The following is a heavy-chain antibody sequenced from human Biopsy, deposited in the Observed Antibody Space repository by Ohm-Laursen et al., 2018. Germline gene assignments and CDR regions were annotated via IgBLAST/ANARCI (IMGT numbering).Heavy chain of an antibody. D-gene: IGHD2-21*02. CDR1: GGSISSYY. Sequence: PPGTLSLTCPVSGGSISSYYWNWIRQPPGKGLEWIGYIYYSGTTDYSPSLKSRVTISIDKSKNQFFLKLSSVTAEDTAVYYCARDDAVTVIRGLYYWGQGALVTVSS. V-gene: IGHV4-59*01. CDR2: IYYSGTT. J-gene: IGHJ4*02. CDR3: ARDDAVTVIRGLYY.